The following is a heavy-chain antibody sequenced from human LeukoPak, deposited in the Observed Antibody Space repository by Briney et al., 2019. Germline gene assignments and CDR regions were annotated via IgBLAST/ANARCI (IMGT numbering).Heavy chain of an antibody. V-gene: IGHV3-30*03. Sequence: PGGSLRLSCAASGFTFSSYGMHWVRQAPGKGLEWVAVISYDGSNKYYADSVKGRFTISRDNSKNTLYLQMNSLRAEDTAVYYCARGGDRDAFDIWGQGTMVTVSS. D-gene: IGHD2-21*02. CDR1: GFTFSSYG. CDR2: ISYDGSNK. CDR3: ARGGDRDAFDI. J-gene: IGHJ3*02.